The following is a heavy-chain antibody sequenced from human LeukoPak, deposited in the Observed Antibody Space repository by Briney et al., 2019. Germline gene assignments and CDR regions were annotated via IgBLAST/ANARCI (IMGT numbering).Heavy chain of an antibody. CDR2: INHSGST. J-gene: IGHJ4*02. Sequence: PSETLSLTCAVYGGSFSGYYWSWIRQPPGKGLEWIGEINHSGSTNYNPSLKSRVTISVDTSKNQFSLKLSSVTAADTAVYYCARHSYYDILTGYYTPYYFDYWGQGTLVTVSS. CDR1: GGSFSGYY. CDR3: ARHSYYDILTGYYTPYYFDY. D-gene: IGHD3-9*01. V-gene: IGHV4-34*01.